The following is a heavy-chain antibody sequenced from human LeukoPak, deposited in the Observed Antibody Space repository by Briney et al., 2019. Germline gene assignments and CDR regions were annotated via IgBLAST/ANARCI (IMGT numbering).Heavy chain of an antibody. CDR2: IGGIGDPT. CDR3: AKCVSGWPNWFDH. D-gene: IGHD6-19*01. Sequence: PGGSLRLSCVASGFTFGTYVMSWVGQAPGKGPEGVSGIGGIGDPTYYADSVQGRFTISKDSSKNTLYLQMNSLRVEDTAIYYCAKCVSGWPNWFDHWGQGTLVTVSS. J-gene: IGHJ5*02. CDR1: GFTFGTYV. V-gene: IGHV3-23*01.